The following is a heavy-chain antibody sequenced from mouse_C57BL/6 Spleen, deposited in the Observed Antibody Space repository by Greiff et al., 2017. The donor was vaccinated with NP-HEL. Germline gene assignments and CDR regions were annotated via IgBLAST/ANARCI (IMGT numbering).Heavy chain of an antibody. J-gene: IGHJ2*01. CDR3: ASWNFFFDY. CDR1: GFTFSSYT. CDR2: ISGGGGNT. V-gene: IGHV5-9*01. Sequence: EVKLMESGGGLVKPGGSLKLSCAASGFTFSSYTMSWVRQTPEKRLEWVATISGGGGNTYYPDSVKGRFTISRDNAKNTLYLQMSSLRSEDTALYYCASWNFFFDYWGQGTTLTVSS.